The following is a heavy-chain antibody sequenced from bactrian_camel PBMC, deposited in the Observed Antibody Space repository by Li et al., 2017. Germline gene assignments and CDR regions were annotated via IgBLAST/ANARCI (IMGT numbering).Heavy chain of an antibody. J-gene: IGHJ4*01. CDR2: IDSEGRT. V-gene: IGHV3S53*01. Sequence: VQLVESGGGSVQTGGPLRLSCEYTASIFCMGWFRQAPGNEREEVAAIDSEGRTMYTHSAKGRFTISQANAENTLYLELRSLKPEDTAMYYCAATGWYYNEHGCTFRVTHSSDYNYWGRGTQVTVS. CDR1: ASIFC. CDR3: AATGWYYNEHGCTFRVTHSSDYNY. D-gene: IGHD4*01.